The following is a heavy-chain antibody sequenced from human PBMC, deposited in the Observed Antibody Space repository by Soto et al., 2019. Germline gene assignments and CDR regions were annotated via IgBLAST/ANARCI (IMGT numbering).Heavy chain of an antibody. V-gene: IGHV4-39*01. CDR2: IYYSGST. J-gene: IGHJ5*02. Sequence: PSETLSLTCTVSGGSISSRGYYWGWIRQPPGKGLEWIVIIYYSGSTYYNPSLKSLVTISVDTSKNQFSLKLSSVTAADTAVYYCATSNWFDPWGQGTLVTVSS. CDR3: ATSNWFDP. CDR1: GGSISSRGYY.